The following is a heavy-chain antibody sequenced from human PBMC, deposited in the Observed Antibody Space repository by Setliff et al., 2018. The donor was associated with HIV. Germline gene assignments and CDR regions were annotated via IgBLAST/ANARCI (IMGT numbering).Heavy chain of an antibody. V-gene: IGHV4-39*01. J-gene: IGHJ4*02. CDR2: ISYSGTT. Sequence: PSETLSLTCSVSGGSISSSSYYWGWIRQPPGKGLEWIGFISYSGTTYYNPSLRSRVTVSVDTSKNQFSLKLSSVTAADTAVYYCARPQYPGYYFDYWGQGTLVTVSS. CDR1: GGSISSSSYY. D-gene: IGHD2-2*01. CDR3: ARPQYPGYYFDY.